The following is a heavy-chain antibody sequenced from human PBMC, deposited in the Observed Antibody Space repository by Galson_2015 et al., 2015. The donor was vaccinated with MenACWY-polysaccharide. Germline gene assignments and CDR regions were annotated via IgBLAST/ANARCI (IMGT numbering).Heavy chain of an antibody. Sequence: QPGAEVTKPGESPTTSCLGSGYSFTSYWIGWVRQMPGKGLEWLGVIFPGDSDTRYSPSVQGQVTISADKSISPAYLQWSSLQASDTAMYDCARPSYSSSWNPFDYWGQGTLVTVSS. CDR2: IFPGDSDT. V-gene: IGHV5-51*01. D-gene: IGHD6-13*01. CDR1: GYSFTSYW. CDR3: ARPSYSSSWNPFDY. J-gene: IGHJ4*02.